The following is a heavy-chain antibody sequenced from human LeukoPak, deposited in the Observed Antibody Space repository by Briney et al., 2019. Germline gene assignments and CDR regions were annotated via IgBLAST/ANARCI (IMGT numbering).Heavy chain of an antibody. D-gene: IGHD2-2*01. J-gene: IGHJ3*02. CDR3: AKRAYCSSTSRYAATWAFDI. CDR1: GFTFSSYG. Sequence: GGSLRLSCAASGFTFSSYGMHWVRQAPGKGLEWVAFIRYDGSNKYYADSVKGRFTISRDNSKNTLYLQMNSLRAEDTAVYYCAKRAYCSSTSRYAATWAFDIWGQGTMVTVSS. V-gene: IGHV3-30*02. CDR2: IRYDGSNK.